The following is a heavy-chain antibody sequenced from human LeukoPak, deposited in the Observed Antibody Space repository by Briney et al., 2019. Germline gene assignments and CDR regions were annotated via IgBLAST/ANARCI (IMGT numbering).Heavy chain of an antibody. V-gene: IGHV1-69*05. J-gene: IGHJ4*02. CDR3: ARGGFYGDKSPERYFDY. CDR2: IIPIFGTA. CDR1: GGTFSSYA. Sequence: GASVKVSCKASGGTFSSYAISWVRQAPGQGLEWMGGIIPIFGTANYAQKYQGRVTITTDESTSTAYMELSSLRSEDTAVYYCARGGFYGDKSPERYFDYWGQGTLVTVSS. D-gene: IGHD4-17*01.